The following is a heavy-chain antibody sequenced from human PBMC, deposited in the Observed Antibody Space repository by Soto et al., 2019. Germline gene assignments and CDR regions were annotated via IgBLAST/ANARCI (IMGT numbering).Heavy chain of an antibody. J-gene: IGHJ6*02. Sequence: SVKVSCKASGGTFSSYAISWVRQAPGQGLEWMGGIIPIFGTANYAQKFQGRVTISADTSISTAYLQWHSLKASDTATYYCTRRRVLRFLQWRPYGLDVWGQGTTVT. CDR1: GGTFSSYA. CDR2: IIPIFGTA. V-gene: IGHV1-69*06. CDR3: TRRRVLRFLQWRPYGLDV. D-gene: IGHD3-3*01.